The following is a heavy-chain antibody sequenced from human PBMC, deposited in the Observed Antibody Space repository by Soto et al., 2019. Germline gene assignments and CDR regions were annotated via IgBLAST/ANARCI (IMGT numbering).Heavy chain of an antibody. V-gene: IGHV3-13*01. Sequence: GGSLRLSCAASGFTFTNYDMHWVRQTTGKGLEWVSRISLTGDTSYSGSVKGRFTISRDNAKGSVFLQMNSLRAGDTAVYYCARDRSTGYFGPWGQGAVVTVSS. CDR1: GFTFTNYD. CDR2: ISLTGDT. D-gene: IGHD6-13*01. J-gene: IGHJ5*02. CDR3: ARDRSTGYFGP.